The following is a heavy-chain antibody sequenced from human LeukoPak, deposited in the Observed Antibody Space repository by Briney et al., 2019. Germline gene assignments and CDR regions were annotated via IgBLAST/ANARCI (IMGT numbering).Heavy chain of an antibody. D-gene: IGHD1-26*01. CDR3: ARHSGIPYYFDY. CDR2: IYYSGSS. CDR1: GGSINNGGYY. J-gene: IGHJ4*02. Sequence: SQTLSLTCTVSGGSINNGGYYWSWIRQHPGKGLEWIGYIYYSGSSYYNPSLRSRVTISVDTSKNHFSLKLSSVTAADTAVYYCARHSGIPYYFDYWGQGTLVTVSS. V-gene: IGHV4-31*03.